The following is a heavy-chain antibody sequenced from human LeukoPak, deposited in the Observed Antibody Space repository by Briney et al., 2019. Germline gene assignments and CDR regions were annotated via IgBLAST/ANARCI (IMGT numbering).Heavy chain of an antibody. D-gene: IGHD4-23*01. V-gene: IGHV3-48*02. CDR3: ARPTTVALDY. Sequence: GGSLRLSCPASGFTFSDYDMNWVRQPPGKGLEWVSYITSSSRTINYADSVKGRFTVSRDNAKNSLYLQMDSLRDEDTAVYYCARPTTVALDYWGQGTLVTVSS. J-gene: IGHJ4*02. CDR2: ITSSSRTI. CDR1: GFTFSDYD.